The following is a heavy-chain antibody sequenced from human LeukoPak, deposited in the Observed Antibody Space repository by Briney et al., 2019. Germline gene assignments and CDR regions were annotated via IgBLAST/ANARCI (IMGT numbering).Heavy chain of an antibody. V-gene: IGHV4-34*01. CDR1: GGSFSGYY. D-gene: IGHD2-2*01. CDR2: INHSGST. Sequence: SEALSLTCAVYGGSFSGYYWTWIRQSPGKGLEWIGEINHSGSTNYNPSLKSRVTISVDTPKNQFSLKLSSVTAADTAVYHCARGRTGYQLLPTKKNYDYYYMDVWGKGTTVTVSS. J-gene: IGHJ6*03. CDR3: ARGRTGYQLLPTKKNYDYYYMDV.